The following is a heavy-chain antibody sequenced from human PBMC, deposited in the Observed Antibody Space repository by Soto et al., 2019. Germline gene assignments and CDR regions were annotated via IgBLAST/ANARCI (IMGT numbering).Heavy chain of an antibody. J-gene: IGHJ5*01. CDR3: ARHPTGFPNWFDS. Sequence: SETLSLTCTVSGGSISSSPYNWGWIRQPPKKGLEWIGTISYSATTYYNTSLKSRVTMSVDTSKNQFPLKLSSVTAADTAVYYCARHPTGFPNWFDSWGQGTLVTVSS. D-gene: IGHD1-1*01. CDR2: ISYSATT. V-gene: IGHV4-39*01. CDR1: GGSISSSPYN.